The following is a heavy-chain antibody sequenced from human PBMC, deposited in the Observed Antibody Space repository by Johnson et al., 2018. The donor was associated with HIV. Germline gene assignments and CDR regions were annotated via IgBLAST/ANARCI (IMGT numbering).Heavy chain of an antibody. CDR3: ARVRSGLSYDAFDI. J-gene: IGHJ3*02. D-gene: IGHD3-3*01. V-gene: IGHV3-7*02. CDR2: IKQDGSEK. CDR1: GFTFSSYW. Sequence: VQLVESGGGLVQPGGSLRLSCAASGFTFSSYWMSWVRQAPGKGLEWVANIKQDGSEKYYVDSVKGRFTISRDNAKNSLYLQMNSLRAEDKAIYYCARVRSGLSYDAFDIWVQGTMVTVSS.